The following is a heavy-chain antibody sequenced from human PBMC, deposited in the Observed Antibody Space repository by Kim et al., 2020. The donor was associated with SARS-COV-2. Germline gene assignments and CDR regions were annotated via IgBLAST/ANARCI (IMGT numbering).Heavy chain of an antibody. CDR2: LSSSGGTI. CDR3: ARERGGDTIPWYLDL. V-gene: IGHV3-48*02. J-gene: IGHJ2*01. D-gene: IGHD2-21*02. CDR1: GLTFSSYS. Sequence: GGSLRLSCAASGLTFSSYSMNWVRQAPGKGLEWVSYLSSSGGTIFYADSVKGRFRISRDNAKNSLYLKMNSLRDEDTAVYYCARERGGDTIPWYLDLWGRGTLVSVSP.